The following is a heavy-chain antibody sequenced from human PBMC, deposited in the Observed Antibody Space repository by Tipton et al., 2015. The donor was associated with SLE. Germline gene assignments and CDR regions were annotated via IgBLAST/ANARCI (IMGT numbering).Heavy chain of an antibody. CDR3: ARLSPWDWFDP. D-gene: IGHD3-16*01. Sequence: SLRLSCAASGFTFSSYSMNWVRQAPGKGLEWVSYISSSSSTIYYADSVKGRFTISRDNAKNSLYLQMNSLRAEDTAVYYCARLSPWDWFDPWGQGTLVTVSS. CDR2: ISSSSSTI. J-gene: IGHJ5*02. V-gene: IGHV3-48*01. CDR1: GFTFSSYS.